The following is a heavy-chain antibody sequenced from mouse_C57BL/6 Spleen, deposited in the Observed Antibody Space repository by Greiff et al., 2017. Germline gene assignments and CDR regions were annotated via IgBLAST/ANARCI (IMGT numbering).Heavy chain of an antibody. CDR3: ASGGDYGAMDY. V-gene: IGHV5-2*03. CDR1: EYEFPSHD. CDR2: INSDGGST. D-gene: IGHD2-4*01. J-gene: IGHJ4*01. Sequence: EVKLVESGGGLVQPGESLKLSCESNEYEFPSHDMSWVRKTPVQRLELVAAINSDGGSTYYPDTMERRFIISRDNTKKTLYLQMSSLRSEDTALYYCASGGDYGAMDYWGQGTSVTVSS.